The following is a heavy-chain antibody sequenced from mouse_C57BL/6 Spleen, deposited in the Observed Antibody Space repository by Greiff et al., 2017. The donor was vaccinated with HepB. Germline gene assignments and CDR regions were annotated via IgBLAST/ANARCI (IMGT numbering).Heavy chain of an antibody. Sequence: VQLQQSGPELVKPGASVKISCKASGYAFSSSWMNWVKQRPGKGLEWIGRIYPGDGDTNYNGKFKGKATLTADKSSSTAYMQLSSLTSEDSAVYFCARGDDYDGRERDFDYWGQGTTLTVSS. J-gene: IGHJ2*01. CDR1: GYAFSSSW. D-gene: IGHD2-4*01. CDR2: IYPGDGDT. CDR3: ARGDDYDGRERDFDY. V-gene: IGHV1-82*01.